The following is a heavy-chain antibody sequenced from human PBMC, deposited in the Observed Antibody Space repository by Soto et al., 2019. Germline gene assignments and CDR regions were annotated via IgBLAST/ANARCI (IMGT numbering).Heavy chain of an antibody. CDR2: IIPIIGFA. J-gene: IGHJ6*02. Sequence: QVQLVQSGAEVKKPGSSVKVSCKASGGTFSSYSVSWVRQAPGQGLEWMGRIIPIIGFANYAQKFQGRVTIPADKSTRTAYMELRRLTSEDTAVYYCARRHLLGYCSSTSCPEDYYGMDVWGQGTTVTVSS. D-gene: IGHD2-2*01. V-gene: IGHV1-69*02. CDR1: GGTFSSYS. CDR3: ARRHLLGYCSSTSCPEDYYGMDV.